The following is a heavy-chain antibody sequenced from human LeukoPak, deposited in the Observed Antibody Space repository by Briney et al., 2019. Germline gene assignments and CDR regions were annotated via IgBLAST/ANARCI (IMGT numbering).Heavy chain of an antibody. J-gene: IGHJ5*02. CDR1: GFTLSSYA. CDR2: ISVSGNT. Sequence: GGSLRLSCAASGFTLSSYAMSWVRQAPGKGLEWVSAISVSGNTYHADSVKGRFTISRDISKNTLFLEMNGLRVDDTALYYCVKDNPVCESWGQGTLVIVSS. CDR3: VKDNPVCES. V-gene: IGHV3-23*01. D-gene: IGHD2-21*01.